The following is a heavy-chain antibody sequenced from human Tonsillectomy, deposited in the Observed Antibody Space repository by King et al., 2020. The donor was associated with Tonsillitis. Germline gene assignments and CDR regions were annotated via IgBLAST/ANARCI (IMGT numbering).Heavy chain of an antibody. CDR2: IYYSGST. D-gene: IGHD2-21*01. V-gene: IGHV4-39*01. J-gene: IGHJ4*02. CDR3: AGHDRYKSHKSTFDY. CDR1: GGSISSSSYY. Sequence: QLQESGPGLVKPSETLSLTCTVSGGSISSSSYYWGWIRQPPGKGLEWIGSIYYSGSTYYNPSLKSRVTISVDTSKNQFSLKLSSVTAADTAVYYCAGHDRYKSHKSTFDYWGQGILVTVSS.